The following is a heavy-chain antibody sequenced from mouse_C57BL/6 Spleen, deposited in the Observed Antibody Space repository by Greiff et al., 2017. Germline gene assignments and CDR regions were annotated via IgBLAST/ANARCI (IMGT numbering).Heavy chain of an antibody. J-gene: IGHJ4*01. CDR3: AREDYDHAMDY. V-gene: IGHV1-63*01. CDR2: IYPGGGYP. CDR1: GYTFTNYW. D-gene: IGHD2-4*01. Sequence: VQLQQSGAELVRPGTSVKMSCKASGYTFTNYWIGWAKQRPGHGLEWIGDIYPGGGYPNYNEKFKGKATLTADKSSSTAYMQFSSLTSEDSAIYYSAREDYDHAMDYWGQGTSVTVAS.